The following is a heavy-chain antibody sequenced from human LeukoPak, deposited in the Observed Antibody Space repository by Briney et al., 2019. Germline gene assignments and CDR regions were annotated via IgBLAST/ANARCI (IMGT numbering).Heavy chain of an antibody. CDR2: ISAYGHT. Sequence: ASVKVSCKTSGYTFSSYGITWVRQAPGQGLEWMGWISAYGHTKLARNLQARVTVTIDTSTTTAYMELRSLSSDDTAVFCARETASGYLGFDFWGQGPLITVSS. CDR3: ARETASGYLGFDF. V-gene: IGHV1-18*01. D-gene: IGHD3-3*01. J-gene: IGHJ4*02. CDR1: GYTFSSYG.